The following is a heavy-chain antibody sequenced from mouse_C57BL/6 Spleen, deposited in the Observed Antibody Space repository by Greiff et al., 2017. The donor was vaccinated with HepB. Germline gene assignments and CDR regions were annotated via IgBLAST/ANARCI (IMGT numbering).Heavy chain of an antibody. V-gene: IGHV1-59*01. CDR1: GYNLTSYW. J-gene: IGHJ2*01. CDR2: IDPSDSYT. CDR3: ARTGSSYGYIDY. Sequence: QVQLQQPGAELVRPGTSVKLSCKASGYNLTSYWMHWVKQRPGQGLEWIGVIDPSDSYTNYNQKFKGKATLTVDTSSSTAYMQLSSLTSEDSAVYYCARTGSSYGYIDYWGQGTTLTVSS. D-gene: IGHD1-1*01.